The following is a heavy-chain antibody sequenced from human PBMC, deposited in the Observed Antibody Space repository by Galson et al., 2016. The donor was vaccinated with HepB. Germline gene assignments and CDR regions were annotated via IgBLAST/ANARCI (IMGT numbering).Heavy chain of an antibody. CDR1: GFSLSTNGMC. Sequence: PALVKPTQTLTLTCTFSGFSLSTNGMCVGWLRQPPGKALEWLALIDWDDDKYYSTSLKTRLTISKDTVKNQVVLTMTHMDPVDSATYYCARIDGYDYFGLNDAFDKWGQGTMVTVSS. CDR2: IDWDDDK. D-gene: IGHD5-12*01. J-gene: IGHJ3*02. CDR3: ARIDGYDYFGLNDAFDK. V-gene: IGHV2-70*01.